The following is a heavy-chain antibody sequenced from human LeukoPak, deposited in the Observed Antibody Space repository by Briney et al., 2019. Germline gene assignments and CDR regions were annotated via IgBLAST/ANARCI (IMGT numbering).Heavy chain of an antibody. V-gene: IGHV3-49*04. D-gene: IGHD6-6*01. CDR1: GFTFGDYA. Sequence: PGGSLRLSCIVSGFTFGDYAMSWVRQAPGKGLEWVGFIRSKAYGGTTEYAASVKGRFTISRDDSKSIAYLQMNSLETEDTAVYYCTRAPYSSSSVYFDYWGQGTLVTVPS. CDR3: TRAPYSSSSVYFDY. J-gene: IGHJ4*02. CDR2: IRSKAYGGTT.